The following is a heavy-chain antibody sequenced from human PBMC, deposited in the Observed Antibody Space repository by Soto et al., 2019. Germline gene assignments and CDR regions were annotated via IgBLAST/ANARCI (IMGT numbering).Heavy chain of an antibody. CDR3: ARVGPAYSGSYGFDWFDP. V-gene: IGHV4-59*01. CDR2: IYYSGST. Sequence: ETLSLTCTVSGGSISSYYWSWIRQPPGKGLEWIGYIYYSGSTNYNPSLKSRVTISVDTSKNQFSLKLSSVTAADTAVYYCARVGPAYSGSYGFDWFDPWGQGTLVTAPQ. D-gene: IGHD1-26*01. J-gene: IGHJ5*02. CDR1: GGSISSYY.